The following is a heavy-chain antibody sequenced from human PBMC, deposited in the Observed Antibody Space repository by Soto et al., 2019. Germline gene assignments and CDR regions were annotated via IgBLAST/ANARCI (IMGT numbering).Heavy chain of an antibody. CDR1: GYAFTTYG. D-gene: IGHD1-1*01. Sequence: QVHLVQSGAEVKKPGPSVKVSCKGSGYAFTTYGITWVRQAPGQGLEWRGWISAHNVNTNYAQKLQGRVTVTRDTSTSTAYMELRSLRSDATAVYYCARVRYGDYWGQGELVSLSS. CDR3: ARVRYGDY. V-gene: IGHV1-18*01. CDR2: ISAHNVNT. J-gene: IGHJ4*02.